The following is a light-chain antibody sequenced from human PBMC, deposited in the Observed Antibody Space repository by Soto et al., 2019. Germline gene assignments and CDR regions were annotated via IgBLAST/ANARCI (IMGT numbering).Light chain of an antibody. CDR2: DVS. CDR3: SSYTSSSTLVV. Sequence: QSALTQPASVSGSPGQSITISCTGTSSDVGGYNYVSWYQQHPGKAPKLMIYDVSNRPSGVSNRFSGSKSGNTASLTISGLQAEAEADYYCSSYTSSSTLVVFGVGTQLTVL. J-gene: IGLJ2*01. CDR1: SSDVGGYNY. V-gene: IGLV2-14*01.